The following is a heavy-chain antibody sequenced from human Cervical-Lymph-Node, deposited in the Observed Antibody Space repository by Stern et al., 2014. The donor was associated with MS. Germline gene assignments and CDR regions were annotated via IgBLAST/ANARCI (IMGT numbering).Heavy chain of an antibody. D-gene: IGHD2-15*01. CDR3: ATRRGCSGGSCSSRSLDY. Sequence: QMQLAQSGAYVKKPGASVTVSCKASGYTFTAYNMHWLRHATGQAPEWMGRINPKSGVTNYAQKLQDRVTMTRDTSISTVYMELSRLRSNDTAMYYCATRRGCSGGSCSSRSLDYWGQGTLVTVSS. J-gene: IGHJ4*02. V-gene: IGHV1-2*06. CDR2: INPKSGVT. CDR1: GYTFTAYN.